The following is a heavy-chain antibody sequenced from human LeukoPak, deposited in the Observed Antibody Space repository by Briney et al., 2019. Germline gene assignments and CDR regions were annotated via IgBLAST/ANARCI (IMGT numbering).Heavy chain of an antibody. D-gene: IGHD2-21*02. CDR1: GHSFSNCW. V-gene: IGHV5-51*01. CDR3: ARHAPLTYCGADCYTQLDY. Sequence: GESLKISCKGSGHSFSNCWIAWVRQMPGKGLEWMGIIYVGDSDTRYSPSFQGQVAISADKSISTAYLQWSSLKASDTAMYYCARHAPLTYCGADCYTQLDYWGQGTLVTVSS. CDR2: IYVGDSDT. J-gene: IGHJ4*02.